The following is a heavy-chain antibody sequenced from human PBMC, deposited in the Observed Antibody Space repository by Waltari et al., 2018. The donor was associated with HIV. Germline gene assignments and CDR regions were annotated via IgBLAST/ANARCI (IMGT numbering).Heavy chain of an antibody. CDR1: GGSISSYY. CDR2: FYTSRST. CDR3: ARECYTYYYDSSGYSPWYYYGMDV. Sequence: QVQLQESGPGLVKPSETLSLTCTVSGGSISSYYWSWIRQPAGKGLEWLGRFYTSRSTNYHPARKSRVTMSVDTSKNQFSLKLISVTAADTAVYYCARECYTYYYDSSGYSPWYYYGMDVWGQGTTVTVSS. V-gene: IGHV4-4*07. D-gene: IGHD3-22*01. J-gene: IGHJ6*02.